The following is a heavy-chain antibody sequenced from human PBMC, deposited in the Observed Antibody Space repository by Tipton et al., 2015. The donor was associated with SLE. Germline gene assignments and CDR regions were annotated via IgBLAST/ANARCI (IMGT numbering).Heavy chain of an antibody. D-gene: IGHD1-26*01. CDR3: ASALVGARGDFDY. V-gene: IGHV1-46*01. CDR1: GYTFTNYY. J-gene: IGHJ4*02. Sequence: QLVQSGAEVKKPGASVKVSCKASGYTFTNYYIHWVRQAPGQGLEWMGIINPSGGGTNYAQKFQGRVTMTTDTSTSSVYLDLSSLTSEDTAVYYCASALVGARGDFDYWGQGTLVTVSS. CDR2: INPSGGGT.